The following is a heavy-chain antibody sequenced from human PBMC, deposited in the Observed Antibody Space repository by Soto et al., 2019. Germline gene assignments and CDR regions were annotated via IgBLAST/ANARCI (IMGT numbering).Heavy chain of an antibody. CDR3: AKDSGTAMVTSYYYYGMDV. D-gene: IGHD5-18*01. Sequence: GGSLRLSCAASGFTFSSYGMHWVRQAPGKGLEWVAVISNDGSKKYYADSVKGRFTISRDNSKNTLCLQMNSLRAEDTAVYYCAKDSGTAMVTSYYYYGMDVWGQGTTVTVSS. CDR2: ISNDGSKK. V-gene: IGHV3-30*18. J-gene: IGHJ6*02. CDR1: GFTFSSYG.